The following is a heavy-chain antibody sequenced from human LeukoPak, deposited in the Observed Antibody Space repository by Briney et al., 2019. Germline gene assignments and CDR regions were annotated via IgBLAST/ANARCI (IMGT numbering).Heavy chain of an antibody. Sequence: GGSLRLSCAASGFTFGGSAMNWVRLAPGKGLEWVSSISGSGGSTYYADSVKGRFTISRDNSKNSLCLQMNSLRAEDTAVYYCVSQMFGNRDYWGQGTLVTVSS. J-gene: IGHJ4*02. D-gene: IGHD4-23*01. V-gene: IGHV3-23*01. CDR2: ISGSGGST. CDR1: GFTFGGSA. CDR3: VSQMFGNRDY.